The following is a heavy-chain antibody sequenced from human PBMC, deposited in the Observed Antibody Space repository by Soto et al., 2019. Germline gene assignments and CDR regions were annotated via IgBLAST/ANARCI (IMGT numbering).Heavy chain of an antibody. CDR2: SRNKANSYTT. V-gene: IGHV3-72*01. D-gene: IGHD1-26*01. Sequence: EVQLVESGGGLVQPGGSLRLSCAASGFTFSDHYMDWVRQAPGKGLEWVGRSRNKANSYTTNYAASVKGRFTISRDASKNSLYLQMNSLKIEDTAVYYCARVHTESYDYDYWGRGTLVTVSS. CDR1: GFTFSDHY. J-gene: IGHJ4*02. CDR3: ARVHTESYDYDY.